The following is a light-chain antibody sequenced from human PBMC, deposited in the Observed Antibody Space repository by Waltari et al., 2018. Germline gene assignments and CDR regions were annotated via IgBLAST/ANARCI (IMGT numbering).Light chain of an antibody. CDR2: SNN. Sequence: VLTQPPSASGTPGQRVTISCSGGSSNIGSNTVNWYQQLPGTAPKLLIYSNNQRPSGVPDRFSGSKSGTSASLAISGLRSEDEADYYCAAWDDSLNGPVF. V-gene: IGLV1-44*01. J-gene: IGLJ3*02. CDR3: AAWDDSLNGPV. CDR1: SSNIGSNT.